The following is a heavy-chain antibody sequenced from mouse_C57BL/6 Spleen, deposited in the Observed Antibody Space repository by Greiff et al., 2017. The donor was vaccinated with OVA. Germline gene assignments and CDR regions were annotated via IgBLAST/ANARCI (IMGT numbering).Heavy chain of an antibody. CDR1: GYTFTSYW. D-gene: IGHD3-2*02. CDR3: ALDSSGRFAY. Sequence: QVQLQQPGAELVMPGASVKLSCKASGYTFTSYWMHWVKQRPGQGLEWIGEIDPSDSYTNYNQKFKGKSTLTVDKSSSTAYMQLGSLTSEDSAVYYCALDSSGRFAYWGQGTLVTVSA. J-gene: IGHJ3*01. V-gene: IGHV1-69*01. CDR2: IDPSDSYT.